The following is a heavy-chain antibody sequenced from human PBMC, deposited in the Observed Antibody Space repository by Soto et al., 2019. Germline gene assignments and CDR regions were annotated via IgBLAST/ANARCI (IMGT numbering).Heavy chain of an antibody. D-gene: IGHD3-9*01. V-gene: IGHV4-34*01. CDR3: ASGDDSLTGYYRDYYYYGMDV. J-gene: IGHJ6*02. Sequence: LLQLPETLSLTCAVYGGSFSGYYWSWIRQPPGKGLEWIGEINHSGSTNYNPSLKSRVTISVDTSKNQFSLKLSSVTAADTAVYYGASGDDSLTGYYRDYYYYGMDVWGQGTTVTVSS. CDR1: GGSFSGYY. CDR2: INHSGST.